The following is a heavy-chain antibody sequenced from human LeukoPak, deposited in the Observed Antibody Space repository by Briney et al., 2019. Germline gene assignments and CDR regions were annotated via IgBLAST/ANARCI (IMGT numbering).Heavy chain of an antibody. CDR2: IYPGDSKT. V-gene: IGHV5-51*01. CDR3: ARYGSGTTSGIDY. D-gene: IGHD1-7*01. CDR1: GYSFTSYW. J-gene: IGHJ4*02. Sequence: GESLKISCQGSGYSFTSYWIGWVRQMPGKGLEWMAIIYPGDSKTRYRPSFQGQVTISADKSTTTAYLQWSSLKASDTAMYYCARYGSGTTSGIDYWGQGTLVTVSS.